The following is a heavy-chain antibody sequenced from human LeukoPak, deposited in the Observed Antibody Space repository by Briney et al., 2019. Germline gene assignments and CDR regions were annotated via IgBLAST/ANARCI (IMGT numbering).Heavy chain of an antibody. CDR1: GFTFDDYA. J-gene: IGHJ4*02. CDR3: AKDSVYGDYWD. V-gene: IGHV3-9*01. Sequence: PGSSLRLSCAASGFTFDDYAMHWVRQAPGEGLEWVSGISWNSGSIGYAHSVKSRFTISRDNAKNSLYLQMNSLRAEDTALYYCAKDSVYGDYWDWGQGTLVTVSS. D-gene: IGHD4-17*01. CDR2: ISWNSGSI.